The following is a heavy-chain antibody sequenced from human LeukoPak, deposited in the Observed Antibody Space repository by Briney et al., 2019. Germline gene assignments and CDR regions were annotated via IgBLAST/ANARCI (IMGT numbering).Heavy chain of an antibody. CDR2: ISGSGGST. J-gene: IGHJ4*02. Sequence: GGSLRLSCAASGFTFSSYAMSWVRQAPGKGLEWVSAISGSGGSTYYADSVKGRFTISRDNSKNTLYLQTNSLRAEDTAVYYCAKANYYDFWSGYYPIDYWGQGTLVTVSS. CDR3: AKANYYDFWSGYYPIDY. CDR1: GFTFSSYA. V-gene: IGHV3-23*01. D-gene: IGHD3-3*01.